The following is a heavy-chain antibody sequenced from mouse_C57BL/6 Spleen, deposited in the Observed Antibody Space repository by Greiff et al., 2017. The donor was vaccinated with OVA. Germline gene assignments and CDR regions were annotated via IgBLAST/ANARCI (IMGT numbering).Heavy chain of an antibody. Sequence: VQLQQPGAELVMPGASVKLSCKASGYTFTSYWMHWVKQRPGQGLEWIGEIDPSDSYTNYNKKFKGKSTLTVDKSSSTAYMQLSSLTSEDSAVYYCARVGDYGFDYWGQGTTLTVSS. V-gene: IGHV1-69*01. CDR3: ARVGDYGFDY. J-gene: IGHJ2*01. D-gene: IGHD2-4*01. CDR2: IDPSDSYT. CDR1: GYTFTSYW.